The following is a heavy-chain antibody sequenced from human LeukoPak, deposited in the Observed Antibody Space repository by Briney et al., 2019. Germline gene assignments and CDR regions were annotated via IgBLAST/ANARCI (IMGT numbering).Heavy chain of an antibody. CDR1: GFTVSSNY. CDR2: IYRGGST. J-gene: IGHJ5*02. V-gene: IGHV3-53*01. CDR3: ARETLWFGSNWFDP. Sequence: GGSLRLSCAASGFTVSSNYMSWVRQAPGKGLEWVSVIYRGGSTYYADSVKGRFTISRDNSKNTLYLQMNSLRAEDTAVYYCARETLWFGSNWFDPWGQGTLVTVSS. D-gene: IGHD3-10*01.